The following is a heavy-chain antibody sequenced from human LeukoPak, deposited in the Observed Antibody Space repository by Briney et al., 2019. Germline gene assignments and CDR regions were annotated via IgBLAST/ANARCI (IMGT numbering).Heavy chain of an antibody. Sequence: RAGGSLRLSCAASGFRFDDYGMSWVRHVPGKGLEWVSGTNWDGASTGYADSVKGRFTISRDNVKNFLYLQMNSLRVEDTALYFCGRVYCSTTSCYDDYDYYMDVWGKGTTVTVSS. CDR2: TNWDGAST. V-gene: IGHV3-20*04. D-gene: IGHD2-2*01. J-gene: IGHJ6*03. CDR1: GFRFDDYG. CDR3: GRVYCSTTSCYDDYDYYMDV.